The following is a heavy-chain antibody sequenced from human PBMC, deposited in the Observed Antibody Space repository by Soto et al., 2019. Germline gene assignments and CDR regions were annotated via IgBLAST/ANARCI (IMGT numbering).Heavy chain of an antibody. CDR1: GFTFSSYG. V-gene: IGHV3-30*18. Sequence: ESGGGVVQPGRSLRLSCAASGFTFSSYGMHWVRQAPGKGLEWVALISSDGSNKYYADSVKGRFTISRANSKNTLYLQMNTPRAEDTAAYYFAEVRADYYYGSGPFDYWGQATLVTVSS. CDR2: ISSDGSNK. J-gene: IGHJ4*02. D-gene: IGHD3-10*01. CDR3: AEVRADYYYGSGPFDY.